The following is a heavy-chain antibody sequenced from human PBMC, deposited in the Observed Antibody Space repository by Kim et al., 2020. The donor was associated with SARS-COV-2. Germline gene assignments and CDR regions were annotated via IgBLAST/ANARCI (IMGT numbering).Heavy chain of an antibody. CDR1: GFTFSSYA. V-gene: IGHV3-23*01. J-gene: IGHJ4*02. Sequence: GGSLRLSCAASGFTFSSYAMSWVRQAPGKGLEWVSAISGSGGSTYYADSVKGRFTISRDNSKNTLYLQMNSLRAEDTAVYYCAKDLGGSGSPLYYFDYWGQGTLVTVSS. CDR2: ISGSGGST. D-gene: IGHD3-10*01. CDR3: AKDLGGSGSPLYYFDY.